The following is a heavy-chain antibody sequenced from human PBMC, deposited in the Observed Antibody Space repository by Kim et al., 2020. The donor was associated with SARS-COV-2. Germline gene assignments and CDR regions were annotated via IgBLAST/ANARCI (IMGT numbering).Heavy chain of an antibody. CDR3: AREGIPREFILDFDWYFDY. CDR1: GFTFSSYG. Sequence: GGSLRLSCAASGFTFSSYGMHWVRQAPGKGLEWVAVISYDGSNKYYADSVKGRFTISRDNSKNTLYLQMNSLRAEDTAVYYCAREGIPREFILDFDWYFDYWGQGTLVTVSS. D-gene: IGHD3-9*01. CDR2: ISYDGSNK. J-gene: IGHJ4*02. V-gene: IGHV3-33*05.